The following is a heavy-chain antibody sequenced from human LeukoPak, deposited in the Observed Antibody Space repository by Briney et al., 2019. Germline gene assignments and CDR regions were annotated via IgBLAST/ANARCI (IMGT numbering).Heavy chain of an antibody. Sequence: SETLSLTCAVSGGSITSGGYSWNWIRQPPGKGLEWIGYIYDSGSTYYSPSLKSPITISVDRSKNQFSLKLTSVTAADTAVYYCARTTHGGRKGKWFDPWGQGTLVSVSS. D-gene: IGHD4-23*01. CDR3: ARTTHGGRKGKWFDP. CDR2: IYDSGST. V-gene: IGHV4-30-2*01. CDR1: GGSITSGGYS. J-gene: IGHJ5*02.